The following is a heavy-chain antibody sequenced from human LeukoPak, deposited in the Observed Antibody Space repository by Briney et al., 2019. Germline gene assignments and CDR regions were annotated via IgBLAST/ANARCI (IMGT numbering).Heavy chain of an antibody. J-gene: IGHJ4*02. CDR2: INAGNGNT. V-gene: IGHV1-3*01. CDR1: GYTFTSYA. CDR3: ARLTGSYGDASNFDY. Sequence: GASVKVSCKASGYTFTSYAMHWVRQAPGQRLEWMGWINAGNGNTKYSQKFQGRVTITRDTSASTAYMELSSLRSEDTAVYYCARLTGSYGDASNFDYWGQGTLVTVSS. D-gene: IGHD5-18*01.